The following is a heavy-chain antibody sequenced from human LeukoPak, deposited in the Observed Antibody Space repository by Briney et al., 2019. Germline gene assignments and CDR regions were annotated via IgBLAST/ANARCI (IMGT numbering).Heavy chain of an antibody. CDR3: ARDPFSGVVAATHWFDP. CDR2: ISAYNGNT. CDR1: GYTFTSYD. V-gene: IGHV1-18*01. J-gene: IGHJ5*02. Sequence: GASVKVSCKASGYTFTSYDINWVRQATGQGLEWMGWISAYNGNTNYAQKLQGRVTMTTDTSTSTAYMELRSLRSDDTAVYYCARDPFSGVVAATHWFDPWGQGTLVTVSS. D-gene: IGHD2-15*01.